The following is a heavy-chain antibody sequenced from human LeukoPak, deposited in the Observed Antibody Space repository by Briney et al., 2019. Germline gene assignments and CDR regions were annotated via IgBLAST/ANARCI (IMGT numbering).Heavy chain of an antibody. Sequence: PGGSLRLSCAASGFTFSSYGMHWVRQAPGKGLEWVAVISYDGSNKYYADSVKGRFTISRDNSKNTLYLQMNSLRAEDTAVYYCAKSEAYDFWSGYIDCWGQGTLVTVSS. CDR2: ISYDGSNK. J-gene: IGHJ4*02. CDR1: GFTFSSYG. D-gene: IGHD3-3*01. CDR3: AKSEAYDFWSGYIDC. V-gene: IGHV3-30*18.